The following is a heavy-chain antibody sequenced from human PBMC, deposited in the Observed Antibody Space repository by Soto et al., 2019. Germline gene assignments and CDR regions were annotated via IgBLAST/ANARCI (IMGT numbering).Heavy chain of an antibody. J-gene: IGHJ6*02. Sequence: SETLSLTCAVYGGSFSGYYWSWIRQPPGKGLEWIGEINHSGSTNYNPSLKSRVTISVDTSKNQFSLKLSSVTAADTAVYYCARDQAYSSGWDDDYYYYGMDVWGQGTTVTVS. CDR3: ARDQAYSSGWDDDYYYYGMDV. D-gene: IGHD6-19*01. V-gene: IGHV4-34*01. CDR1: GGSFSGYY. CDR2: INHSGST.